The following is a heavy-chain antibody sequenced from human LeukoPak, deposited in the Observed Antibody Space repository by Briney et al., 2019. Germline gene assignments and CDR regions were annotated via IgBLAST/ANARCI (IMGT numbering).Heavy chain of an antibody. D-gene: IGHD3-22*01. CDR3: ARGLGYYDSSGFRWFDP. J-gene: IGHJ5*02. V-gene: IGHV4-34*01. Sequence: SETLSLTCAVYGGSFSGYYWSWIRQPPGKGLEWIGEINHSGSTNYNPSLKSRVTISVDTSKNQFSLKLSSVTAADTAVYYCARGLGYYDSSGFRWFDPWGREPWSPSPQ. CDR1: GGSFSGYY. CDR2: INHSGST.